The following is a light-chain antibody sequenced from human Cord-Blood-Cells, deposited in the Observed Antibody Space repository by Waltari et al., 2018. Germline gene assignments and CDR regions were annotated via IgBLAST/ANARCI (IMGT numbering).Light chain of an antibody. Sequence: EIVLTQSPGTLSLSLGERATLSCRASQSVSSSYLAWDQQEPGHSPRLLIYGASNRATGIPDRFSGCGAGTFFPLTICRLEPVDFAVYDCQQYGSSRTFGQGTKVEIK. J-gene: IGKJ1*01. CDR3: QQYGSSRT. V-gene: IGKV3-20*01. CDR2: GAS. CDR1: QSVSSSY.